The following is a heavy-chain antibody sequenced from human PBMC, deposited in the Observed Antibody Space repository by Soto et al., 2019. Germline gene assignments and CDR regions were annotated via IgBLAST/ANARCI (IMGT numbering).Heavy chain of an antibody. D-gene: IGHD2-15*01. J-gene: IGHJ4*02. CDR1: GFTFTTYA. CDR2: ISNDGRGK. CDR3: ARDQCFGGGRSCYYFDF. V-gene: IGHV3-30*04. Sequence: GGSLRLSCAASGFTFTTYAIHWVRQAPGKGLEWVAVISNDGRGKYYADSVKGRFTISRDNSKNTLYLQMNSLRPDDTAVYYCARDQCFGGGRSCYYFDFWGQGT.